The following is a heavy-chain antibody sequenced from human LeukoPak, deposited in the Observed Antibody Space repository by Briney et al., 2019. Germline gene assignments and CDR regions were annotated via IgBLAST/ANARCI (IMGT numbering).Heavy chain of an antibody. D-gene: IGHD2-21*01. CDR1: GGSISSYY. CDR3: ARWHRPLGAFDI. Sequence: PSETLSLTCTVSGGSISSYYWSWIRQPPGKGLEWIGYIYYSGSINYNPSLKSRVTISVDTSKNQFSLKLSSVTAADTAVYYCARWHRPLGAFDIWGQGTMVTVSS. J-gene: IGHJ3*02. CDR2: IYYSGSI. V-gene: IGHV4-59*01.